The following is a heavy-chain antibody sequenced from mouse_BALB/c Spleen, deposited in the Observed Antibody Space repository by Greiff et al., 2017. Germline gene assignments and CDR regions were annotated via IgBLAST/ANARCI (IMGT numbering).Heavy chain of an antibody. J-gene: IGHJ4*01. CDR1: GFTFSSYG. CDR2: INSNGGST. Sequence: EVQLVESGGGLVQPGGSLKLSCAASGFTFSSYGMSWVRQTPDKRLELVATINSNGGSTYYPDSVKGRFTISRDNAKNTLYLQMSSLKSEDTAMYYCARDSGSSFAMDYWGQGTSVTVSS. CDR3: ARDSGSSFAMDY. V-gene: IGHV5-6-3*01. D-gene: IGHD1-1*01.